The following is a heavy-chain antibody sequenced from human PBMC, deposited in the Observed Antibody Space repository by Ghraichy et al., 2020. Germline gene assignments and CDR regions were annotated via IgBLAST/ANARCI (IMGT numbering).Heavy chain of an antibody. J-gene: IGHJ3*02. CDR3: AKDRDYYDSSGYYFNAFDI. CDR1: AFTFSSYA. CDR2: IRGSGSST. D-gene: IGHD3-22*01. Sequence: LSLTCAASAFTFSSYAMTWVRQAPGKGLEWVSTIRGSGSSTYYTDSVKGRFTISRDNSKNTLYLQMNSLRAEDTAVYYCAKDRDYYDSSGYYFNAFDIWGQGTLVTVSS. V-gene: IGHV3-23*01.